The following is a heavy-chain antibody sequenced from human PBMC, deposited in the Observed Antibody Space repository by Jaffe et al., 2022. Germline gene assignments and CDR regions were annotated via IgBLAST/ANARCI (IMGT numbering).Heavy chain of an antibody. D-gene: IGHD6-19*01. CDR2: VYTSGST. CDR3: ARGSQALSSGYTYDH. Sequence: QVQLQESGPGLVKPSQTLSLTCTVSGGSISSGSYYWSWIRQPAGKGLEWIGRVYTSGSTNYNPSLENRVTISVDTSKNQFSLKLSSVTAADTAVYYCARGSQALSSGYTYDHWGQGTLVTVSS. J-gene: IGHJ5*02. CDR1: GGSISSGSYY. V-gene: IGHV4-61*02.